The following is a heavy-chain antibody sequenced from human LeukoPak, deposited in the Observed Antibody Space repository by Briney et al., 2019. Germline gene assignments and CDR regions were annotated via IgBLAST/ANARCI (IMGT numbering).Heavy chain of an antibody. CDR1: GGTFSSYA. Sequence: ASVKVSCKASGGTFSSYAISWVRQAPGQGLEWMGWISAYNGNTNYAQKFQGRVTITADKSTSTAYMELSSLRSEDTAVYYCARDGITMVRGPSSRWFDPWGQGTLVTVSS. CDR2: ISAYNGNT. J-gene: IGHJ5*02. CDR3: ARDGITMVRGPSSRWFDP. V-gene: IGHV1-69*10. D-gene: IGHD3-10*01.